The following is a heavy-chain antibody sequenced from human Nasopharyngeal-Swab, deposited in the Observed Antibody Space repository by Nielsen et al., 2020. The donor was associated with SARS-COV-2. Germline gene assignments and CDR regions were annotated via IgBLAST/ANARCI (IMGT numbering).Heavy chain of an antibody. V-gene: IGHV4-39*01. Sequence: WIRQPPGKGLEWIGSIYYSGSTYYNPSLKSRATISVDTSKNQFSLKLSSVTAADTAVYYCARQGGWYFDYWGQGTLVTVSS. CDR3: ARQGGWYFDY. J-gene: IGHJ4*02. CDR2: IYYSGST. D-gene: IGHD6-19*01.